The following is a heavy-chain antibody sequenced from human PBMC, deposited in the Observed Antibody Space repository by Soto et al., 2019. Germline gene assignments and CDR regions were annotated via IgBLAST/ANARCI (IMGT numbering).Heavy chain of an antibody. Sequence: QVQLVQSGAEVKKPGSSVKVSCKASGGTFSNYPVSWVRQAPGQGLEWMGGIIPIFGTVNYAQKFQGRLTITADESPSTAYMELSSLRSEDTAVYYCARGNHRWLQLWYFDLWGRGTLVTVS. CDR1: GGTFSNYP. CDR3: ARGNHRWLQLWYFDL. CDR2: IIPIFGTV. D-gene: IGHD5-12*01. J-gene: IGHJ2*01. V-gene: IGHV1-69*12.